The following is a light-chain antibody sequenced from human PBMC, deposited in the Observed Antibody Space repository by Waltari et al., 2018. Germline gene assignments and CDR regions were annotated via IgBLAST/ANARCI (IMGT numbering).Light chain of an antibody. J-gene: IGKJ1*01. Sequence: IQLTQSPSSLSASVGDRVTITCLASRGISNYLAWYQQKTGKAPKLLIYAASTLQSGVPSRFSGSGSGTDFTLTISSLQPEDFATYYCQQLNSYQWTFGQGTKVEIK. CDR3: QQLNSYQWT. V-gene: IGKV1-9*01. CDR1: RGISNY. CDR2: AAS.